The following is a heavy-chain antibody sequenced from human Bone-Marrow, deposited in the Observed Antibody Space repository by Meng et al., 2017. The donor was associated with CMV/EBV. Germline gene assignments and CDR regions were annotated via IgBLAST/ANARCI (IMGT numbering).Heavy chain of an antibody. D-gene: IGHD6-13*01. J-gene: IGHJ4*02. CDR2: ISVNSGTI. CDR1: GFAFSDFW. V-gene: IGHV3-11*04. CDR3: ARLSTLAGAGSFDY. Sequence: GGPLRLSCAASGFAFSDFWMTWIRQAPGKGLEWVSNISVNSGTIPYADSVRGRFAVSRDNTENSMYLQMYGLRVEDTAVYYCARLSTLAGAGSFDYWGVGTLVTVSS.